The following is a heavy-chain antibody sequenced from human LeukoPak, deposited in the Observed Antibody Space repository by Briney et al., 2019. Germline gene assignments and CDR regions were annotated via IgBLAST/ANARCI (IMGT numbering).Heavy chain of an antibody. J-gene: IGHJ6*02. CDR2: ISGSGGST. CDR3: ARVVYSSGWYDYGMDV. D-gene: IGHD6-19*01. V-gene: IGHV3-23*01. Sequence: PGGSLRLSCAASGFTFSSYAMSWVRQAPGKGLEWVSAISGSGGSTYYADSVKGRFTISRDNAKNSLYLQMNSLRAEDTAVYYCARVVYSSGWYDYGMDVWGQGTTVTVSS. CDR1: GFTFSSYA.